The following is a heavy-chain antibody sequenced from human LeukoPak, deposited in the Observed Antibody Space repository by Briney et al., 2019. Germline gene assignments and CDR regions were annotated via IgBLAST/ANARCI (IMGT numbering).Heavy chain of an antibody. V-gene: IGHV3-23*01. CDR1: GFTFSSYG. CDR2: ISGSGGST. CDR3: SGSYSYYFDY. Sequence: PGGTLRLSCAASGFTFSSYGMSWVRQAPGKGLEWVSAISGSGGSTYYADSVKGRFTISRDNSKNTLYLQMNSLRAEDTAIYYCSGSYSYYFDYWGQGTLVTVSS. J-gene: IGHJ4*02. D-gene: IGHD1-26*01.